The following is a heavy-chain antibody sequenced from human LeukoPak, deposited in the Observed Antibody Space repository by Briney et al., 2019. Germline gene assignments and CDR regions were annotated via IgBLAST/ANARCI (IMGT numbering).Heavy chain of an antibody. D-gene: IGHD3-10*01. CDR3: ARVPMVRGVISLHFDY. CDR2: IYYSGST. V-gene: IGHV4-61*01. CDR1: GGSISSGSYY. J-gene: IGHJ4*02. Sequence: SETLSLTCTVSGGSISSGSYYWSWIRQPPGKGLEWIGYIYYSGSTNYNPSLKSRVTISVDTSKNQFSLKLSSVTAADTAVYYCARVPMVRGVISLHFDYWGQGTLVTVSS.